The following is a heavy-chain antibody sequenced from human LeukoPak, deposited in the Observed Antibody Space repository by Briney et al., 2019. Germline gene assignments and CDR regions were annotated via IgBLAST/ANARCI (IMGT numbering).Heavy chain of an antibody. CDR3: AREGPRGNSQFDY. J-gene: IGHJ4*02. Sequence: GGSLRLSCAASGFIFSNYGIHWVRQAPGKGLEWVALIWYDGSNKYYTDSVKGRLTISRDNSKNTLYLQMNSLRAEDTAVYYCAREGPRGNSQFDYWGQGTLVTVSS. V-gene: IGHV3-33*01. CDR1: GFIFSNYG. D-gene: IGHD2/OR15-2a*01. CDR2: IWYDGSNK.